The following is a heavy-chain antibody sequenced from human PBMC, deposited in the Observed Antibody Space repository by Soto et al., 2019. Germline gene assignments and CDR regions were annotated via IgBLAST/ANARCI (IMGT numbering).Heavy chain of an antibody. D-gene: IGHD3-10*01. CDR2: INAGNGNT. CDR1: GYTFTSYA. Sequence: GASVKVSCKASGYTFTSYAMHWVRQAPGQRLEWMGWINAGNGNTKYSQKFQGRVTITRDTSASTAYMELSSLRSEDTAVYYCARGALLWFGEHTPHYGMDVWGQGTTVTVSS. J-gene: IGHJ6*02. V-gene: IGHV1-3*01. CDR3: ARGALLWFGEHTPHYGMDV.